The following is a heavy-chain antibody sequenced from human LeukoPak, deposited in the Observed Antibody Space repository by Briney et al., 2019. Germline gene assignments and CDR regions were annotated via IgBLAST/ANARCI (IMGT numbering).Heavy chain of an antibody. J-gene: IGHJ4*02. CDR1: GFTFRTYS. V-gene: IGHV3-21*01. Sequence: GGSLRLSCVASGFTFRTYSMNWVRQASGKGLEWVSSITSSSAYIYYADSVKGRFTISRDNAKNSLYLQMNSLSVEDTAVYYCARDYGGNSDYWGQGTLVTVSS. CDR2: ITSSSAYI. CDR3: ARDYGGNSDY. D-gene: IGHD4-23*01.